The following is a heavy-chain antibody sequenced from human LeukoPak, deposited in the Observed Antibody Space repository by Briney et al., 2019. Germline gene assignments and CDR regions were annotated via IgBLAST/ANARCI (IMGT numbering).Heavy chain of an antibody. D-gene: IGHD3-9*01. CDR2: IYYTGSA. Sequence: PPETLSLTCTVSGGSISGYYWSWIRQPPEKGLEWIGYIYYTGSASYNPSLNSRVTISVDTSTNQFSLTLNSVTAADTAVDYCAGYFEVRQPYPYMNGRGKGTTVTVSS. CDR3: AGYFEVRQPYPYMNG. V-gene: IGHV4-59*08. CDR1: GGSISGYY. J-gene: IGHJ6*03.